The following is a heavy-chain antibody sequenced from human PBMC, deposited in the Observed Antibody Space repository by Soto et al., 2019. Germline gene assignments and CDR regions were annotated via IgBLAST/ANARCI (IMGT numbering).Heavy chain of an antibody. Sequence: GGSLRLSCAASGFTFSDFAMTWXRQAPGKGLEWVSTISGSDDTYYADSVKGRFTISRDNSKDTLYLHVNNLRAEDTAVYYCAKALQSAYGYFDYWGQGTLVTV. CDR2: ISGSDDT. D-gene: IGHD5-12*01. V-gene: IGHV3-23*01. J-gene: IGHJ4*02. CDR3: AKALQSAYGYFDY. CDR1: GFTFSDFA.